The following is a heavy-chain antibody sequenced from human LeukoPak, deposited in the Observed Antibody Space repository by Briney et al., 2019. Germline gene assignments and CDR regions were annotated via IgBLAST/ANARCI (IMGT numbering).Heavy chain of an antibody. J-gene: IGHJ6*02. CDR3: GRGGYSSSSFYGTDV. CDR2: TGNKANSYTT. V-gene: IGHV3-72*01. Sequence: GGSLRLSCAASGFTFSTYWMSWVRQAPGKGLEWIGHTGNKANSYTTEYAASVKGRFSISRDDSKNSLYLRMNSLKTEDTAVYYCGRGGYSSSSFYGTDVWGQGTTVTVSS. D-gene: IGHD6-6*01. CDR1: GFTFSTYW.